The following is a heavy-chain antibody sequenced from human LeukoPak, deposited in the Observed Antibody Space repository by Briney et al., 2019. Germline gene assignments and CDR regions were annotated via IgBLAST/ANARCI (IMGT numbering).Heavy chain of an antibody. CDR1: GYTFTGYY. Sequence: ASVTVSCKASGYTFTGYYMHWVRQAPGQGLDGMGWINPNSGGTNYAQKFQGRVTMTRDTSISTAYMELSRLRSDDTAVYYCAGTAMGKPTRFDHWGQGTLVTVSP. CDR2: INPNSGGT. CDR3: AGTAMGKPTRFDH. J-gene: IGHJ4*02. V-gene: IGHV1-2*02. D-gene: IGHD5-18*01.